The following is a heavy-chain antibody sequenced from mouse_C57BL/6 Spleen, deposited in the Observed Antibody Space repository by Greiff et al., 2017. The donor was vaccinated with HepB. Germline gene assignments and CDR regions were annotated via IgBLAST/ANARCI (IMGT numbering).Heavy chain of an antibody. D-gene: IGHD2-3*01. CDR3: ARNFYDGPHYFDY. J-gene: IGHJ2*01. Sequence: VKLMESGPGLVQPSQSLSITCTVSGFSLTSYGVHWVRQSPGKGLEWLGVIWSGGSTDYNAAFISRLSISKDNSKSQVFFKMNSLQADDTAIYYCARNFYDGPHYFDYWGQGTTLTVSS. V-gene: IGHV2-2*01. CDR2: IWSGGST. CDR1: GFSLTSYG.